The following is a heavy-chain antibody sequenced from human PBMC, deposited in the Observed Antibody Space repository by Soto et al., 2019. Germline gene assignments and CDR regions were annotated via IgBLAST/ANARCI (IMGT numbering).Heavy chain of an antibody. CDR1: GDIFSSYP. D-gene: IGHD1-26*01. CDR3: ARDRGAQNWSFGG. J-gene: IGHJ2*01. V-gene: IGHV1-69*01. CDR2: IVPLLGTA. Sequence: HGQLVQSGAEVEKPGTSVKVSCKASGDIFSSYPFSWVRQAPGQGLDGMGGIVPLLGTADYAQKFQDRGTITAHDSTSTVYMELSSLRSDDTAVYYCARDRGAQNWSFGGWGRGTVVSVSA.